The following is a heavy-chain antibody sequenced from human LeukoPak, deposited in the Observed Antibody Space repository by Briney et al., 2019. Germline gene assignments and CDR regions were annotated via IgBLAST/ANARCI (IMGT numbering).Heavy chain of an antibody. Sequence: GGSLRLSCAASGFTFSSYWMHWVRQAPGKGLEWVANIKQDGSEKYYVDSVKGRFTISRDNAKNSLYLQMNSLRAEDTAVYSCVRDGDNSGYTNWGPGTLVNGS. CDR1: GFTFSSYW. V-gene: IGHV3-7*01. J-gene: IGHJ4*02. CDR2: IKQDGSEK. CDR3: VRDGDNSGYTN. D-gene: IGHD3-22*01.